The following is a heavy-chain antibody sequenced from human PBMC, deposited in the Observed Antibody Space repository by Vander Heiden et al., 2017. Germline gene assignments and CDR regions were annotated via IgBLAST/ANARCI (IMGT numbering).Heavy chain of an antibody. CDR3: ARSYYDSTFDY. CDR1: GGSISSSSYY. CDR2: IYYSGST. Sequence: QLQLQESGPGLVKPSEAQSLTCTVSGGSISSSSYYWRGIRQPPGKGLEWIGSIYYSGSTYYNPSLKSRVTISVDTSKNQFSLKLSSVTAADTAVYYCARSYYDSTFDYWGQGTLVTVSS. V-gene: IGHV4-39*01. D-gene: IGHD3-22*01. J-gene: IGHJ4*02.